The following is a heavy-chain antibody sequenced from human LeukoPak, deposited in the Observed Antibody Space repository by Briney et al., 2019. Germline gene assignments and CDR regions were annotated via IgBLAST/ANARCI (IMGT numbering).Heavy chain of an antibody. CDR3: ARQRSYAFDFDY. V-gene: IGHV3-21*01. J-gene: IGHJ4*02. CDR1: GFSFSVHS. CDR2: IGGSSPYI. D-gene: IGHD4-17*01. Sequence: GSLRLSCAASGFSFSVHSMSWVRQAPGKGLEWVSSIGGSSPYIYYADSVKGRFTVSRDNAKSSLFLQMNSLRAEDTAVYYCARQRSYAFDFDYWGQGTLVTVSS.